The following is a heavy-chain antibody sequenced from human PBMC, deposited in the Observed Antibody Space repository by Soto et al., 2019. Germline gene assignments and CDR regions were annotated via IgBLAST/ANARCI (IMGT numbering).Heavy chain of an antibody. D-gene: IGHD3-3*01. J-gene: IGHJ4*02. Sequence: GGSLRLSCAASGFTFSSYAMSWVRQAPGKGLEWVSAISGSGGSTYYADSVKGRFTISRDNSKNTLYLQMNSLRAEDTAVYYCAKLRLKRITTFGVVTGPFYYCGQGPPVTVYS. CDR2: ISGSGGST. CDR1: GFTFSSYA. CDR3: AKLRLKRITTFGVVTGPFYY. V-gene: IGHV3-23*01.